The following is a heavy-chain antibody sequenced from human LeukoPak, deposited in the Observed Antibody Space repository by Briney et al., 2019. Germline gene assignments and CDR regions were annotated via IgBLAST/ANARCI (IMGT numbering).Heavy chain of an antibody. Sequence: SETLSLTCTVSGGSITGHYWSWIRQPPGKGLEWIGYIHYTGSTNYNPSLNSRITMSVDTPNNQFSLRLTSVTATDTAVYYCARLHALGAEEFDPWGQGALVTVSS. D-gene: IGHD3-16*01. V-gene: IGHV4-59*11. CDR3: ARLHALGAEEFDP. CDR2: IHYTGST. CDR1: GGSITGHY. J-gene: IGHJ5*02.